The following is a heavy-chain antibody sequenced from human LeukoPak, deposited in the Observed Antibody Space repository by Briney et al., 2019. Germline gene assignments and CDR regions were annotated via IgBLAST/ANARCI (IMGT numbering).Heavy chain of an antibody. D-gene: IGHD2-2*01. CDR3: ARQIVVVPDTDAFDI. CDR1: GYTFSGYS. Sequence: ASVKVSCKASGYTFSGYSMHWVRQAPGQGLEWMGWINPNSGGTNYAQKFQGWVTMTRDTSISTAYMELSRLRSDDTAVYYCARQIVVVPDTDAFDIWGQGTIVTVSS. V-gene: IGHV1-2*04. J-gene: IGHJ3*02. CDR2: INPNSGGT.